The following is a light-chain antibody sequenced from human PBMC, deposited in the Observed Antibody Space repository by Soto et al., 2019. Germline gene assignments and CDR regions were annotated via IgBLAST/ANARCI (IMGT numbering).Light chain of an antibody. Sequence: EIVLTQSPATLSLSPGERATLSCRASQSVSSYLAWYQQKPGQAPRLLIYDASNRATGVPARFSGSGSGTDFTLTISSLEPEDFAVYFCLRYSSSQWTFGQGTKVDIK. CDR3: LRYSSSQWT. V-gene: IGKV3-11*01. CDR1: QSVSSY. CDR2: DAS. J-gene: IGKJ1*01.